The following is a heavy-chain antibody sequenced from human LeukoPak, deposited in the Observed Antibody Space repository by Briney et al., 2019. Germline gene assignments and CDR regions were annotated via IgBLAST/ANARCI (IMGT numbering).Heavy chain of an antibody. V-gene: IGHV3-23*01. J-gene: IGHJ4*02. CDR3: AKTGHSRTYYFDY. CDR2: ISGSGGST. Sequence: GGSLRLSCAASGFTFSIYAMSWVRQAPGKGLEWVSAISGSGGSTYYADSVKGRFTISRDNSKNTLYLQMNSLRAEDTAVYYCAKTGHSRTYYFDYWGQGTLVTVSS. CDR1: GFTFSIYA. D-gene: IGHD1-14*01.